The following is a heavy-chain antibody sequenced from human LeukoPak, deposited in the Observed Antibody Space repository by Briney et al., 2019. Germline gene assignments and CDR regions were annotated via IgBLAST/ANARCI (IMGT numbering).Heavy chain of an antibody. V-gene: IGHV3-21*01. Sequence: GGSLRLSCAASGFTFSSYSMNWVRQAPGKGLEWVSSISSSSSYIYYADSVEGRFTISRDNAKNSLYLQMNSLRAEDTAVYYCARALGVAAALGPYYFDYWGQGTLVTVSS. J-gene: IGHJ4*02. CDR1: GFTFSSYS. D-gene: IGHD6-13*01. CDR3: ARALGVAAALGPYYFDY. CDR2: ISSSSSYI.